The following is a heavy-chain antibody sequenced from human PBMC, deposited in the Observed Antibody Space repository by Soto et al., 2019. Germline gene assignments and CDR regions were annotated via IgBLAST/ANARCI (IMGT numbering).Heavy chain of an antibody. V-gene: IGHV4-39*01. D-gene: IGHD3-22*01. CDR1: GGSISSSSYY. CDR3: ARQAAWDYYDSSGYNFDY. CDR2: IYYSGST. J-gene: IGHJ4*02. Sequence: SETLSLTCTVSGGSISSSSYYWGWIRQPPGKGLEWIGSIYYSGSTYYNPSLKSRVTISVDTSKNQFSLKLSSVTAADTAVYYCARQAAWDYYDSSGYNFDYWGQGTLVTVSS.